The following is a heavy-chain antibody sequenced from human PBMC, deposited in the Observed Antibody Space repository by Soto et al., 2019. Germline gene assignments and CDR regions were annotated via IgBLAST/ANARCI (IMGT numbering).Heavy chain of an antibody. D-gene: IGHD6-13*01. CDR2: IYHSGST. V-gene: IGHV4-38-2*01. CDR1: GYSISSGYY. CDR3: ARLAPIAAADGMDV. J-gene: IGHJ6*02. Sequence: SETLSLTCAVSGYSISSGYYWGWIRQSPGKGLEWIGSIYHSGSTYYNPSLKSRVIISVDTSKHQLSLKLSSVTAADTAVYYCARLAPIAAADGMDVWGQGTTVTVSS.